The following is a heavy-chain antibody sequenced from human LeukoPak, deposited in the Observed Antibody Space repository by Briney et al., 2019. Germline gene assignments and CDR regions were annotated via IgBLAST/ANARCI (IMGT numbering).Heavy chain of an antibody. CDR1: GFTFSSYS. V-gene: IGHV3-21*01. CDR2: ISSSSSNI. CDR3: ARVRSGYYMDV. Sequence: GGSLRLSCAASGFTFSSYSMNWVRQAPGKGLEWVSSISSSSSNIYYADSVKGRFTISRDNAKNSLYLQMNSLRAEDTAVYYCARVRSGYYMDVWGKGTTVTVSS. J-gene: IGHJ6*03.